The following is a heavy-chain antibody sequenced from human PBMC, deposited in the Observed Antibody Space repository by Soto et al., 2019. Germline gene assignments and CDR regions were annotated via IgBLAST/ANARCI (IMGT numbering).Heavy chain of an antibody. D-gene: IGHD2-21*01. CDR1: GFAFSSEW. J-gene: IGHJ4*02. CDR3: TSDTFGDRDS. Sequence: GPLRLSCAASGFAFSSEWMHWVRQAPGKGLVWVSRIDPYDTGITYADSVKGRFTISRDNAKNTLYLQMNSLRAEDTAVYYCTSDTFGDRDSWGQGTLVTVSS. CDR2: IDPYDTGI. V-gene: IGHV3-74*01.